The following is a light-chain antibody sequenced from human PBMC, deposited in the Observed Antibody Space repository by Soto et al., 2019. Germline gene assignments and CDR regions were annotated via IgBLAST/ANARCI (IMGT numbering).Light chain of an antibody. V-gene: IGLV1-51*01. Sequence: QSVLTQPPSVSAAPGQTVTISCSGSNSNIGKNYVCWYQQLPGTAPKLLIYDNNKRPSGIPDRFSGSKSGTSGTLGITGLQTGDEADYYCGTWDSSLSAEVFGTGTKLTVL. J-gene: IGLJ1*01. CDR2: DNN. CDR3: GTWDSSLSAEV. CDR1: NSNIGKNY.